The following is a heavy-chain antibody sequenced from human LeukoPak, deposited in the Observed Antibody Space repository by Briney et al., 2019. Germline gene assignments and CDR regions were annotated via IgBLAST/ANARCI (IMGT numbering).Heavy chain of an antibody. Sequence: PSQTLSLTCAISGDSVSSNSAAWNWKRQSPSRGFEWLGRTYYRSRWYNEYALSVKSRITINPDTSKNQFSLQLNSVTPEDTAVYYCARVTEKQYLPFDSWGQGTLVTVSS. CDR2: TYYRSRWYN. CDR3: ARVTEKQYLPFDS. D-gene: IGHD6-19*01. CDR1: GDSVSSNSAA. J-gene: IGHJ4*02. V-gene: IGHV6-1*01.